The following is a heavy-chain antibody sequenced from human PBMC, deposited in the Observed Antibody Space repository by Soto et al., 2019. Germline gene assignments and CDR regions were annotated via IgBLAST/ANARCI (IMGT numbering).Heavy chain of an antibody. V-gene: IGHV3-48*01. Sequence: EVQLVESGGGLVQPGGSLRLSCAASGFTFSSYSMNWVRQAPGKGLEWVSYISSSSSTIYYADSVKGRVTISRDNAKNSLHLQMNSLRAEDTAVYYGALDNPRVYVNPSGHDAFELWGQGTIVTFSS. D-gene: IGHD2-8*01. CDR3: ALDNPRVYVNPSGHDAFEL. CDR1: GFTFSSYS. J-gene: IGHJ3*01. CDR2: ISSSSSTI.